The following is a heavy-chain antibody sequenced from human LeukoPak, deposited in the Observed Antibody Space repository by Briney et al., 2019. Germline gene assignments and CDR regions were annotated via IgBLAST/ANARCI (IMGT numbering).Heavy chain of an antibody. J-gene: IGHJ4*02. CDR1: GGTFSSYT. CDR2: IIPILGIA. Sequence: ASVKVSCKASGGTFSSYTISWVRQAPGQGLEWMGRIIPILGIANYAQKFQGRVTVTADKSTSTAYMELSSLRSEDTAVYYCAGGGVRVVPALDYWGQGTLVTVSS. V-gene: IGHV1-69*02. CDR3: AGGGVRVVPALDY. D-gene: IGHD2-2*01.